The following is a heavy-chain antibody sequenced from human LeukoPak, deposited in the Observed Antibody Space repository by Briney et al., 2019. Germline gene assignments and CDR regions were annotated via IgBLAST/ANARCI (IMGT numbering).Heavy chain of an antibody. CDR3: ARRSSAPVWRYFQH. D-gene: IGHD6-19*01. V-gene: IGHV4-34*01. Sequence: SETLSLTCAVYGGSFSGYYWSWIRQPPGKGLEWVGEINHSGSTNYNPSLKSRVTISVDTSKNQFSLKLSSVTAADTAVYYSARRSSAPVWRYFQHWGQGTLVTVSS. J-gene: IGHJ1*01. CDR2: INHSGST. CDR1: GGSFSGYY.